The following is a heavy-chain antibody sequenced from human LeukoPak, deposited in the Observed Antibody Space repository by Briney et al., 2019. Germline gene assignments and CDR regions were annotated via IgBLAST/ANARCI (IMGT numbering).Heavy chain of an antibody. CDR2: ITSKPYGGTA. V-gene: IGHV3-49*04. J-gene: IGHJ3*02. D-gene: IGHD6-13*01. Sequence: GGSLRLSCTPSGVTFGDYAVSWVRQAPGKGLEWVGFITSKPYGGTAEYAASVRGRFTISRDDSKSLAYLLMNRLNTEDTAVYYCTRDREVAAGINALDMWGQGTMVTVSS. CDR1: GVTFGDYA. CDR3: TRDREVAAGINALDM.